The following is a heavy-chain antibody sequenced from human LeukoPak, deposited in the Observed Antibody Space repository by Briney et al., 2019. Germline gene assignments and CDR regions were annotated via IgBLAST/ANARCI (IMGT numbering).Heavy chain of an antibody. J-gene: IGHJ5*02. V-gene: IGHV4-34*01. CDR2: INHSGST. Sequence: SSETLSLTCAVYGGSFSGYYWSWIRQPPGKGLEWVGEINHSGSTNYNPSLKSRLTISVDTSKNQFSLKLSSGTAADTALYYCARGRYSSSWYRRTFDPWGQGTLVTVPS. CDR1: GGSFSGYY. CDR3: ARGRYSSSWYRRTFDP. D-gene: IGHD6-13*01.